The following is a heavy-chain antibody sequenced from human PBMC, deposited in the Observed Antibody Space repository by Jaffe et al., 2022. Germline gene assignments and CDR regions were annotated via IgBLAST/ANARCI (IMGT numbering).Heavy chain of an antibody. CDR1: GFTFSAYG. CDR2: ISYDGSNK. CDR3: AKDGGLNNYGYYMWLDS. Sequence: QVQVVESGGGVVQPGTSLRLSCAASGFTFSAYGMHWVRQAPGKGLEWVAVISYDGSNKYYGDSVKGRFTISRDNSKNTLYLQMSSLSGEDTAVYYCAKDGGLNNYGYYMWLDSWGQGTLVTVSS. D-gene: IGHD5-18*01. V-gene: IGHV3-30*18. J-gene: IGHJ5*01.